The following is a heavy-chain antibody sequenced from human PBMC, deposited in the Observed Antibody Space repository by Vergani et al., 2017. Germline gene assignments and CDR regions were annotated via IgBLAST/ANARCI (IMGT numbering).Heavy chain of an antibody. CDR1: GYSFTTYD. D-gene: IGHD1-14*01. J-gene: IGHJ4*02. CDR3: TRGVPRTLTTETYYFDD. Sequence: QVQLVQSGAEVKKPGASVKLSCKASGYSFTTYDINWVRQALGHGLEWVGWINPNSGNTGYARRFEGRVTITRDTAISTAYMELSGLYSDDTAVYYCTRGVPRTLTTETYYFDDWGQGTLVSVSP. CDR2: INPNSGNT. V-gene: IGHV1-8*03.